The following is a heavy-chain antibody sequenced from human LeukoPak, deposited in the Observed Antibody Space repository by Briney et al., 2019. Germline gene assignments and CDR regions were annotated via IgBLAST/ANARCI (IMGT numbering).Heavy chain of an antibody. V-gene: IGHV3-23*01. J-gene: IGHJ4*02. CDR2: ISGSGGST. CDR3: AKESLLESCGGCYILDY. D-gene: IGHD6-19*01. Sequence: GGPLRLSCVASGFTLRSFVMNWVRQTPGQGLEWVSSISGSGGSTFYADSVKGRFSISRDNSKHTLNLQVNGLRTPDQTVFYSAKESLLESCGGCYILDYWGQGTVVTVSS. CDR1: GFTLRSFV.